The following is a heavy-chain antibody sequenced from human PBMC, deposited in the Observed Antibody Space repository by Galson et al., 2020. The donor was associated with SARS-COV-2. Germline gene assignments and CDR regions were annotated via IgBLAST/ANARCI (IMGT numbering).Heavy chain of an antibody. CDR2: IRYDGSNK. J-gene: IGHJ4*02. V-gene: IGHV3-30*02. D-gene: IGHD3-3*01. CDR3: AKPAKTLYYDFWSGIDY. Sequence: GGSLRLSCAASGFTFSSYGMHWVRQAPGKGLEWVTFIRYDGSNKYYAYSVKGRFAISRDISKSTLYLQMNSLRPEDTAVYYCAKPAKTLYYDFWSGIDYWGQGTLVTVAS. CDR1: GFTFSSYG.